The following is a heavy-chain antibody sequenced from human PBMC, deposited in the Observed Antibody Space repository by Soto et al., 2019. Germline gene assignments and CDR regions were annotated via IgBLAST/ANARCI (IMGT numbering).Heavy chain of an antibody. D-gene: IGHD6-19*01. Sequence: QLQLQESGPGLVKPSETLSLTCTVSGGSISSSSYYWGWIRQPPGKGLEWIGSIYYSGSTYYNPSLKSRVTISVDTSKNQFSLKLSSVTAADTAVYYCARQPREEAVAGGVGFDYWGQGTLVTVSS. CDR1: GGSISSSSYY. CDR2: IYYSGST. V-gene: IGHV4-39*01. J-gene: IGHJ4*02. CDR3: ARQPREEAVAGGVGFDY.